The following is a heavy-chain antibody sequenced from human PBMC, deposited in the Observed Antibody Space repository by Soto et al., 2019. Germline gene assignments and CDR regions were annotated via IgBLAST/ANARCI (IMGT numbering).Heavy chain of an antibody. J-gene: IGHJ3*02. CDR3: ATPSSSSWYRGGAFDI. CDR2: IYHSGST. CDR1: GYSISIGYY. D-gene: IGHD6-13*01. V-gene: IGHV4-38-2*01. Sequence: PSETLSLTCAVSGYSISIGYYCGCIRQPPGKGLEWIGSIYHSGSTYYNPSLKSRVTISVDTSKNQFSLKLSSVTAADTAVYYCATPSSSSWYRGGAFDIWGQGTMVTVSS.